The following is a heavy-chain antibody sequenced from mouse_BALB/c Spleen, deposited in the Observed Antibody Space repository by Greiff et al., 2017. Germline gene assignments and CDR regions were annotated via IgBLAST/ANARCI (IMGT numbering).Heavy chain of an antibody. CDR2: ISSGSSTI. J-gene: IGHJ3*01. D-gene: IGHD3-2*01. CDR1: GFTFSSFG. Sequence: EVQVVESGGGLVQPGGSRKLSCAASGFTFSSFGMHWVRQAPEKGLEWVAYISSGSSTIYYADTVKGRFTISRDNPKNTLFLQMTSLRSEDTAMYYCARSRQLGDGGFAYWGQGTLVTVSA. CDR3: ARSRQLGDGGFAY. V-gene: IGHV5-17*02.